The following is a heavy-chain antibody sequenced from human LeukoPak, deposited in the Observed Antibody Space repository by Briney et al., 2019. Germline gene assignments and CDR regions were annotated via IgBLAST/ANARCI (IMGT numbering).Heavy chain of an antibody. CDR2: IYYSGST. V-gene: IGHV4-30-4*08. CDR1: GGSISSGDYY. D-gene: IGHD3-10*01. CDR3: ARDGGRLYGSGDY. J-gene: IGHJ4*02. Sequence: SETLSLTCTVSGGSISSGDYYWSWIRQPPGKGLEWIGYIYYSGSTYYNPSLKSRVTISVDTSKNQFSLKLSSVTAADTAVYYCARDGGRLYGSGDYWGQGTLVTVSS.